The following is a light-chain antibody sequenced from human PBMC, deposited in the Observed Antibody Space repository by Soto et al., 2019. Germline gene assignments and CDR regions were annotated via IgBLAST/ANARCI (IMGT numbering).Light chain of an antibody. CDR1: QSVSRSY. V-gene: IGKV3-20*01. CDR2: GAS. Sequence: EIGLTQSPGTLSLSPGERATLSCRASQSVSRSYLAWYQQKPGQAPRVLIYGASTRATGIPDRFSGSGSGTDFTLTISRLEPEDLAVYYCQQYDSSPWTFGQGTKVEI. CDR3: QQYDSSPWT. J-gene: IGKJ1*01.